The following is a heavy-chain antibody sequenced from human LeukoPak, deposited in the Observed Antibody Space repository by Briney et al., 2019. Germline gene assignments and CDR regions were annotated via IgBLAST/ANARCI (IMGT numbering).Heavy chain of an antibody. CDR1: GFTLSNYW. J-gene: IGHJ4*02. D-gene: IGHD1-26*01. V-gene: IGHV3-74*01. CDR2: ITSDGSGT. Sequence: SGGSLRLSCAASGFTLSNYWMHWVRQAPGKGLVWVSRITSDGSGTSYADSVKGRFTISRDIPKNTLYLQMNSLRAEDAAIYYCAKAFAFVGANFFDYWGQGTLVTVSS. CDR3: AKAFAFVGANFFDY.